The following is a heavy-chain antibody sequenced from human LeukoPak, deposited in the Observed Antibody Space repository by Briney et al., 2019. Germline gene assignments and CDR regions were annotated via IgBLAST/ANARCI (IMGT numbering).Heavy chain of an antibody. CDR3: ARDWGIVVVEYYFDY. J-gene: IGHJ4*02. Sequence: GGSLRLSCAASGFTFSSYAMHWVRQAPGKGLEWVAVIWYDGSNKYYADSVKGRFTISRDNSKNTLYLQMNSLRAEDTAVYYCARDWGIVVVEYYFDYWGQGTLVTVSS. V-gene: IGHV3-33*08. D-gene: IGHD3-22*01. CDR1: GFTFSSYA. CDR2: IWYDGSNK.